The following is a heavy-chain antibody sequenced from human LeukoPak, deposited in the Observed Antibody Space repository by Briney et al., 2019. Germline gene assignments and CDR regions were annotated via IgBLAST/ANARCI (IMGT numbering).Heavy chain of an antibody. Sequence: SETLSLTCTVSGGSISSYYWSWIRQPPGKGLEWIGYIYYSGSTNYNPSLKSRVTISVGTSKNQFSLKLSSVTAADTAVYYCARDRAGYSYPDAFDIWGQGTMVTVSS. CDR1: GGSISSYY. CDR2: IYYSGST. CDR3: ARDRAGYSYPDAFDI. D-gene: IGHD5-18*01. J-gene: IGHJ3*02. V-gene: IGHV4-59*01.